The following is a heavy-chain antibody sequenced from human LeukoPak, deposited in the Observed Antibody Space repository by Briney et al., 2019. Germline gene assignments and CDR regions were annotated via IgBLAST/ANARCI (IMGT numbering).Heavy chain of an antibody. V-gene: IGHV3-21*01. CDR2: ISSSSSYI. D-gene: IGHD2-8*01. CDR1: GFTVSSNY. CDR3: ARDRGYYTNGVCYYYYMDV. Sequence: PGGSLRLSCAASGFTVSSNYMNWVRQAPGKGLEWVSSISSSSSYIYYADSVKGRFTISRDNAKNSLYLQMNSLRAEDTAVYYCARDRGYYTNGVCYYYYMDVWGKGTTVTVSS. J-gene: IGHJ6*03.